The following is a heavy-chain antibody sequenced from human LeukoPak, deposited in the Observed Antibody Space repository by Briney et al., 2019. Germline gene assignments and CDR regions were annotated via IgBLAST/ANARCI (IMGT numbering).Heavy chain of an antibody. D-gene: IGHD3-22*01. CDR1: GLTFDAYA. Sequence: PGGSLRLSCAASGLTFDAYAMHWVRQAAGKCMEWVSGIRWNRGTIGYADSVKGRFTITSGSAKTSLYLQMNSLRDEDTALYDCAKDGSVRSSGYYLMTPRGLDYWGQGTLVTDSS. J-gene: IGHJ4*02. V-gene: IGHV3-9*01. CDR3: AKDGSVRSSGYYLMTPRGLDY. CDR2: IRWNRGTI.